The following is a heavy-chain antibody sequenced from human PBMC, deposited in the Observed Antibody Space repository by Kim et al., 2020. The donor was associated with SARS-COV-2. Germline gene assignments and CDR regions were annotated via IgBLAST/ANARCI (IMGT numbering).Heavy chain of an antibody. Sequence: SVKGRFTISRDNSKNTLYLQMKNLGAEDTAVYFCAKDGEYCSGGNCYYFDYWGQGTLVTVSS. CDR3: AKDGEYCSGGNCYYFDY. J-gene: IGHJ4*02. D-gene: IGHD2-15*01. V-gene: IGHV3-23*01.